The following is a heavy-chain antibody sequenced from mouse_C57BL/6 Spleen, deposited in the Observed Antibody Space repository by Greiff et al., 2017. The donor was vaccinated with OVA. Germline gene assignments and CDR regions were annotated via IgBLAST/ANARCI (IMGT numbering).Heavy chain of an antibody. D-gene: IGHD3-3*01. V-gene: IGHV1-26*01. J-gene: IGHJ2*01. CDR1: GYTFTDYY. CDR3: ARGGGWGGSYYVDY. Sequence: EVQLQQSGPELVQPGASLKLSCAASGYTFTDYYMNWVKQRHGKSLEWIGDINPNTGGNSSNQKLTGKATLTVDKSSSTAYMELRSLTSEESAVDNCARGGGWGGSYYVDYGGQGTTLTVAS. CDR2: INPNTGGN.